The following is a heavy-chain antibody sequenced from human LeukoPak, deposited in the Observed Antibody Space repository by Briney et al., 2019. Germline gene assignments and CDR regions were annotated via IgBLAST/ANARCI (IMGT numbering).Heavy chain of an antibody. D-gene: IGHD3-22*01. CDR1: GFTFSRYA. CDR3: SKGLEHLYSNDVGGYYYPD. Sequence: GGSLRLSCAASGFTFSRYAMSWVRQAPGKGLEGVSGIGSSGGGTFYAESVKGRFTISRDNSKNTQYLQIISLRGEDTGTYYCSKGLEHLYSNDVGGYYYPDWGQGTLVIVSS. V-gene: IGHV3-23*01. J-gene: IGHJ4*02. CDR2: IGSSGGGT.